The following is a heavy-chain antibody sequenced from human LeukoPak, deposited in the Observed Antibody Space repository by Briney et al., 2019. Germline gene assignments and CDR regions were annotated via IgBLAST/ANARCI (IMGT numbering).Heavy chain of an antibody. CDR1: GFTFSSYA. D-gene: IGHD7-27*01. CDR2: ISSSGDDT. CDR3: AKGQTWASVYFDS. V-gene: IGHV3-23*01. J-gene: IGHJ4*02. Sequence: GGSLTLSCAASGFTFSSYATGWVRQAPGKGLEYISAISSSGDDTLYADSVKGRFTISRDNFKNTLYLQMNSLRAEDTAVYYCAKGQTWASVYFDSWGQGTLVSVSS.